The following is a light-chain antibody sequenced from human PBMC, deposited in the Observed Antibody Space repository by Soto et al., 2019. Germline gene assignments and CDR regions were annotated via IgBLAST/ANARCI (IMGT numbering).Light chain of an antibody. V-gene: IGLV2-11*01. CDR3: CSYAGSYGV. Sequence: QSVLTQPRSVSGSPGQSVTISCTGTSSDVGGYNYVSWYQQHPGKAPKLMIYDVSKRPSGVPDRFSGSKSGNTASLTISGLQAEDEADYYCCSYAGSYGVFGTGTXVTV. CDR2: DVS. CDR1: SSDVGGYNY. J-gene: IGLJ1*01.